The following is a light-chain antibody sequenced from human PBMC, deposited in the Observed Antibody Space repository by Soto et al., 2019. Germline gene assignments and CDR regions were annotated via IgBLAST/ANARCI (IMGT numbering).Light chain of an antibody. V-gene: IGKV3-11*01. CDR3: QQRSSWPWT. J-gene: IGKJ1*01. Sequence: EIVLTQSPATLSLSPGDRATLSCRASHSVGGLLAWYQQKPGQAPRLLIYFASNRASGIPDRFGGSGSGTDFTLTTDSLEPEDFALFYCQQRSSWPWTFGQGTRVEIK. CDR2: FAS. CDR1: HSVGGL.